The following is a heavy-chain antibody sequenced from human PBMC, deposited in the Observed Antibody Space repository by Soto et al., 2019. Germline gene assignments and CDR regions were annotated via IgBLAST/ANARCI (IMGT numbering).Heavy chain of an antibody. V-gene: IGHV4-59*11. Sequence: PSETLFLTCTVSGASIRSPYWSWIRQSPGRGLEWIGYIYYSGSTYYNPSLKSRVTISVDTSKNQFSLKLSSVTAADTAVYYCARGVPAPREKYNFDYWGQGTLGTVSS. J-gene: IGHJ4*02. D-gene: IGHD2-2*01. CDR3: ARGVPAPREKYNFDY. CDR2: IYYSGST. CDR1: GASIRSPY.